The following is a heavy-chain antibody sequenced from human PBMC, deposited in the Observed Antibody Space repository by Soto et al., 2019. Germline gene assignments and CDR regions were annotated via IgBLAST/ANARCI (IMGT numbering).Heavy chain of an antibody. CDR1: GDTFSSYA. D-gene: IGHD2-15*01. Sequence: QVQLVQSGAEVKKPGSSVKVSCKASGDTFSSYAFSWVRQAPGQGLERMGGIIPIFGTANYAQKFQGRVTITADKSTSTAYMELRRLTSEDTAVYYCARARYSSGSSCYGLDYWGQGTLVTASS. J-gene: IGHJ4*02. V-gene: IGHV1-69*06. CDR3: ARARYSSGSSCYGLDY. CDR2: IIPIFGTA.